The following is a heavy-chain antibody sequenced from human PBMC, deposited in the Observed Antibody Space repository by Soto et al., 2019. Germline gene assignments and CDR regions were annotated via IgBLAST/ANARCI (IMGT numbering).Heavy chain of an antibody. CDR2: IYSSGTT. J-gene: IGHJ4*02. V-gene: IGHV4-31*03. CDR3: ARESRDTALVLPRFYF. CDR1: GDSFNTAGYY. Sequence: QVQLQESGPGLVKPSQTLSLTCTVSGDSFNTAGYYWSWIRQHPERGLEWIGYIYSSGTTYYSPSLKSRRSISMDTSNNQSSLEFTTVPAADTAVDFWARESRDTALVLPRFYFWGQGTLVTVSS. D-gene: IGHD5-18*01.